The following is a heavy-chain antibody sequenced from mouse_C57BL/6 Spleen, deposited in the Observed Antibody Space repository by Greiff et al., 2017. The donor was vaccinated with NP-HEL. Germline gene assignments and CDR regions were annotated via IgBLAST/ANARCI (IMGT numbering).Heavy chain of an antibody. CDR3: VRDHDGYYPYYFDY. CDR2: IRSKSSNYAT. CDR1: GFTFNTYA. Sequence: EVQLVESGGGLVQPKGSLKLSCAASGFTFNTYAMHWVRQAPGKGLEWVARIRSKSSNYATYYADSVKDRFTISRDDSQSMLYLQMNNLKTEDTAMYYCVRDHDGYYPYYFDYWGQGTTLTVSS. V-gene: IGHV10-3*01. J-gene: IGHJ2*01. D-gene: IGHD2-3*01.